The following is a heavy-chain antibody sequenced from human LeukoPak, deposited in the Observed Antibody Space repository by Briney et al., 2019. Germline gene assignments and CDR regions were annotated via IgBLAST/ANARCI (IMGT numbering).Heavy chain of an antibody. CDR1: GGSISSGDYY. CDR3: TIMVRGVIVSWFDP. D-gene: IGHD3-10*01. V-gene: IGHV4-30-4*01. CDR2: IYYSGST. J-gene: IGHJ5*02. Sequence: SETLSLTCTVSGGSISSGDYYWSWIRQPPGKGLEWIWYIYYSGSTYYNPSLKSRVTISVDTSKNQFSLKLSSVTAADTAVYYCTIMVRGVIVSWFDPWGQGTLVTVSS.